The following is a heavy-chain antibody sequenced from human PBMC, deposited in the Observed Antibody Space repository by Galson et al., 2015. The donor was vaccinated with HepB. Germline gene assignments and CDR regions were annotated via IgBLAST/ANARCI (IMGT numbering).Heavy chain of an antibody. V-gene: IGHV3-15*01. CDR3: TTTVRPEDFVDY. D-gene: IGHD1-14*01. CDR2: VKSRTFGGTA. J-gene: IGHJ4*02. CDR1: GFSFSDHY. Sequence: SLRLSCAVSGFSFSDHYIDWVRQAPGKGLEWVGRVKSRTFGGTADYGTPVKGRFTISRDDSKHTLSLLMNSLKTEDTAVYYCTTTVRPEDFVDYWGQGSLVTVSS.